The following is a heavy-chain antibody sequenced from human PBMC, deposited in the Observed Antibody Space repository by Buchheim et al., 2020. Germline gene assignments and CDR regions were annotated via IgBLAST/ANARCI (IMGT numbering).Heavy chain of an antibody. CDR3: ARKRHVGGGDFDY. J-gene: IGHJ4*01. CDR1: GDSISPYY. V-gene: IGHV4-59*01. Sequence: VQLQESGPRLVKPSETLSLTCTVSGDSISPYYWSWIRQPPGKGLEWIGYIFQTDSTNYNPSLRSRVTMSVDRSTNPFSLNLGSVTAADTAVYFCARKRHVGGGDFDYWGHGIL. CDR2: IFQTDST. D-gene: IGHD2-15*01.